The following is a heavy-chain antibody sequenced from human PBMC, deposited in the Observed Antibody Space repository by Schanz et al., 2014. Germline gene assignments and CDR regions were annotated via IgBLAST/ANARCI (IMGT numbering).Heavy chain of an antibody. D-gene: IGHD3-3*01. CDR3: ARESVSRTRLFDP. V-gene: IGHV1-2*06. Sequence: QVQLVQSGAEVKKPGSSVKVSCKASGDTFRSYTINWVRQAPGQGLEWMGRISPSSGGTNYAQNFQGRVTMTKDTSINTVYMELSTLTSDDTAVYYCARESVSRTRLFDPWGQGTLVTVSS. J-gene: IGHJ5*02. CDR2: ISPSSGGT. CDR1: GDTFRSYT.